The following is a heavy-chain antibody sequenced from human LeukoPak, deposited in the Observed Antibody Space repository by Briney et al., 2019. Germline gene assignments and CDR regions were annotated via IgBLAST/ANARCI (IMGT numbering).Heavy chain of an antibody. V-gene: IGHV4-30-4*01. D-gene: IGHD3-22*01. J-gene: IGHJ5*02. CDR3: ARPYYYDSRIDP. CDR2: MYYSGST. CDR1: GGSISSGDYN. Sequence: SQTLSLTCTVYGGSISSGDYNWSWIRQPPGKGLEWIAYMYYSGSTYYNPSLKSRVTMSADTSKNQLSLKLSSVTAADTPVYYCARPYYYDSRIDPWGQGILVTVSS.